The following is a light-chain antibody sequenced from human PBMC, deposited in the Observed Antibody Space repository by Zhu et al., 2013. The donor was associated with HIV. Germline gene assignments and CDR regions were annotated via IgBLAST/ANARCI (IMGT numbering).Light chain of an antibody. V-gene: IGKV3D-15*01. J-gene: IGKJ4*01. Sequence: EVVLTQSPGTLSLSPGERATLSCRASQSVSSSYLAWYQQKPGQAPRLLIYDASTRATGIPDRFSGSGSGTEFTLTISSLQSEDFAVYYCQQYNKWPPGLTFGGGTKVEIK. CDR3: QQYNKWPPGLT. CDR2: DAS. CDR1: QSVSSSY.